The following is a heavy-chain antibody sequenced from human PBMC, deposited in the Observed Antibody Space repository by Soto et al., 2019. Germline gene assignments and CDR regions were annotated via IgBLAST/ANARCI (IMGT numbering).Heavy chain of an antibody. V-gene: IGHV3-15*01. J-gene: IGHJ4*02. Sequence: GGSLRLSCAASGFTFSNAWMSWVRQAPGKGLEWVGRIKSKTDGGTTDYAAPVKGRFTISRDDSKNTLYLQMNSLKTEDTAVYYCTTGYYYDSSGYFQGHYWGQGTLVT. D-gene: IGHD3-22*01. CDR1: GFTFSNAW. CDR3: TTGYYYDSSGYFQGHY. CDR2: IKSKTDGGTT.